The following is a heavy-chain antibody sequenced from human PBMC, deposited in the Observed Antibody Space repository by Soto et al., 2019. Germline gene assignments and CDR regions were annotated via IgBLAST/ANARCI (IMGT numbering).Heavy chain of an antibody. D-gene: IGHD7-27*01. J-gene: IGHJ3*02. V-gene: IGHV4-30-4*01. CDR2: IYYSGST. Sequence: SETLSLTCTVSGGSISSGDYYWSWIRQPPGKGLEWIGYIYYSGSTYYNPSLKSRVTISVDTSKNQFSLKLSSVTAAGTAVYYCAREKLGIRAFDIWGQGTMVTVSS. CDR1: GGSISSGDYY. CDR3: AREKLGIRAFDI.